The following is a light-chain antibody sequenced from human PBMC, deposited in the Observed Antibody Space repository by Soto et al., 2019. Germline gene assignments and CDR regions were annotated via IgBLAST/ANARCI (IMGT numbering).Light chain of an antibody. CDR2: DVS. CDR3: QQSNNHPIS. CDR1: QAVNSW. J-gene: IGKJ5*01. Sequence: DNQLTQSPSSISASVGDRVTITCRASQAVNSWLAWFQQKPGMAPKLVIYDVSSLQSGVPSRFSGSGSGTGFHLNNSRPQAEDFSTYYCQQSNNHPISFGQGTRLEIK. V-gene: IGKV1-12*01.